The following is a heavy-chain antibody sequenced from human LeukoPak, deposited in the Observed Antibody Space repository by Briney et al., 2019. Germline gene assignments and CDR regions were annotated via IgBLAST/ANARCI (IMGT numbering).Heavy chain of an antibody. CDR2: ISKSGSDT. D-gene: IGHD1-1*01. CDR1: GFTFSDYY. CDR3: ARPRTAWSSHWYFEV. J-gene: IGHJ2*01. Sequence: PGGSLRLSCAAFGFTFSDYYMSWIRQAPGKGLEWVSYISKSGSDTNFADSVKGRFTISRDNAKNSLFPRMSSLRVEDTAVYYCARPRTAWSSHWYFEVWGRGTLVTVSS. V-gene: IGHV3-11*03.